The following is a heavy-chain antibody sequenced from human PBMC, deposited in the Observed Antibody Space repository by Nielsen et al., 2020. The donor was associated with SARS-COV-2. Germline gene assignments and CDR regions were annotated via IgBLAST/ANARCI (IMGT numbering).Heavy chain of an antibody. V-gene: IGHV4-34*01. D-gene: IGHD6-19*01. CDR1: GGSFSGYY. Sequence: SETLSLTCAVYGGSFSGYYWSWIRQPPGKGLEWIGEINHSGSTNYNPSLKSRVTISVDTSKNQFSLKLSSVTAADTAVYYCARDLAVAEAYWGQGTLVTVSS. J-gene: IGHJ4*02. CDR2: INHSGST. CDR3: ARDLAVAEAY.